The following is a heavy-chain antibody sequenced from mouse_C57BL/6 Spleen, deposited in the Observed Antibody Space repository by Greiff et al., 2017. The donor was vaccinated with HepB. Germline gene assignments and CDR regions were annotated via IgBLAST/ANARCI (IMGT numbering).Heavy chain of an antibody. CDR3: ARGTTVVATNYYAMDY. V-gene: IGHV1-47*01. J-gene: IGHJ4*01. CDR1: GYTFTTYP. CDR2: FHPYNDDT. Sequence: VQRVESGAELVKPGASVKMSCKASGYTFTTYPIEWMKQNHGKSLEWIGNFHPYNDDTKYNEKFKGKATLTVEKSSSTVYLELSRLTSDDSAVYYCARGTTVVATNYYAMDYWGQGTSVTVSS. D-gene: IGHD1-1*01.